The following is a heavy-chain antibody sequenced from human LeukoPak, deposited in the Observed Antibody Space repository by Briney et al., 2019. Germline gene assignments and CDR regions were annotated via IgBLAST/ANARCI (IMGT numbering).Heavy chain of an antibody. J-gene: IGHJ4*02. CDR1: GGSISSSY. CDR3: ARSGGVATYFDS. D-gene: IGHD5-12*01. CDR2: IYYSGST. V-gene: IGHV4-59*01. Sequence: PPETLSLTCTVSGGSISSSYWSWIRQPPGQGLECIGYIYYSGSTNYNPSLKSRVTISVDTSKNQFSLKLSSVTAADTAVYYCARSGGVATYFDSWGQGTLVTFSS.